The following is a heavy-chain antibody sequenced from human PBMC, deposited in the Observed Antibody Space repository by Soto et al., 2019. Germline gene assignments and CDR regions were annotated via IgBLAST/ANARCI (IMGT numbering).Heavy chain of an antibody. V-gene: IGHV3-21*01. J-gene: IGHJ4*02. D-gene: IGHD2-2*01. Sequence: EVQLVESGGGLVKPGGSLRLSCAASGFTFSSYSMNWVRQAPGKGLEWVSSISSSSSYIYYADSVKGRFTISRDNAKNSLYLQMNSLRAEDTAVYYCARECQLPTSWLDYWGQGTLVTVSS. CDR1: GFTFSSYS. CDR2: ISSSSSYI. CDR3: ARECQLPTSWLDY.